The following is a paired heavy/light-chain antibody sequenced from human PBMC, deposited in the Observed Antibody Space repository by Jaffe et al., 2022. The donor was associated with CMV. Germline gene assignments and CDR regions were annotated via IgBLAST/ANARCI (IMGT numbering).Heavy chain of an antibody. V-gene: IGHV4-31*03. CDR1: GGSSSSGGYY. Sequence: QVRLQESGPGLVKASQTLSLTCTVSGGSSSSGGYYWYWIRQHPGKGLEWIGYIYYSGTTHYNPSLKSRVTISVDTSKNQFFLNLYSVTAADTAVYYCARDLGYCTGSNCYSLVYWGRGILVTVSS. J-gene: IGHJ4*02. CDR2: IYYSGTT. CDR3: ARDLGYCTGSNCYSLVY. D-gene: IGHD2-15*01.
Light chain of an antibody. CDR1: QSLLHSNGYNY. CDR2: VGS. Sequence: DIVMTQSPLSLPVTPGEPASISCRSSQSLLHSNGYNYLDWYLQKPGQSPQLLIYVGSYRASGVPDRFSGSGSGTDFTLQISRVEAEDVGVYYCMQGLQTPFTFGPGTKVDFK. J-gene: IGKJ3*01. V-gene: IGKV2-28*01. CDR3: MQGLQTPFT.